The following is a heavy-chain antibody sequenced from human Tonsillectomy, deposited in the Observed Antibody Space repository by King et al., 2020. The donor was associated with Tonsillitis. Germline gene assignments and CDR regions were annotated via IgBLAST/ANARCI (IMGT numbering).Heavy chain of an antibody. CDR2: IYSGDNST. V-gene: IGHV3-23*03. J-gene: IGHJ6*02. D-gene: IGHD6-13*01. CDR1: GFTFSSYA. CDR3: AKGGGSTWLADYYYGMDV. Sequence: VQLVESGGGLVQPGGSLRLSCAASGFTFSSYAMSWVRQAPGKGLEWVSVIYSGDNSTYYADSVKGRFTISRDNSKNTLYLQMNSPGAEDTAVYYCAKGGGSTWLADYYYGMDVWGQGTTVTVSS.